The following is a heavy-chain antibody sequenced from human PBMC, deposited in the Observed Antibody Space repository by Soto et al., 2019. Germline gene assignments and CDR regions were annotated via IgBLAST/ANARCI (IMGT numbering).Heavy chain of an antibody. CDR3: ARRFTIFGVVTQYYFDY. CDR2: IYPGDSDT. D-gene: IGHD3-3*01. CDR1: GYSFTSYW. V-gene: IGHV5-51*01. Sequence: GESLKISCKGSGYSFTSYWIDWVRQMPGKGLEWMGIIYPGDSDTRYSPSFQGQVTISADKSISTAYLQWSSLKASDTAMYYCARRFTIFGVVTQYYFDYWGQGTLVTVSS. J-gene: IGHJ4*02.